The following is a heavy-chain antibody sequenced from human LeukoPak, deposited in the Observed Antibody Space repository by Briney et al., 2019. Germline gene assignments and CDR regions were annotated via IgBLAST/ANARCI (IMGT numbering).Heavy chain of an antibody. CDR2: IIPILGIA. CDR1: GGTFSSYA. Sequence: SLKDSCKASGGTFSSYAISCVRQAPGQGLEWMGRIIPILGIANYAQKFQGRVTITADKSTSTAYMELSSLRSEDTAVYYCASGFGSSWWIDYWGQGTLVTVSS. CDR3: ASGFGSSWWIDY. V-gene: IGHV1-69*04. J-gene: IGHJ4*02. D-gene: IGHD6-13*01.